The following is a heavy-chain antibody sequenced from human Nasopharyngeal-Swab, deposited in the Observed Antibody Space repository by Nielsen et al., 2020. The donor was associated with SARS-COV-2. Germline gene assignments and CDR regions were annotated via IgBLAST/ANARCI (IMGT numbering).Heavy chain of an antibody. CDR3: ARVRGSMDHDAFDI. D-gene: IGHD3-10*01. V-gene: IGHV3-21*01. J-gene: IGHJ3*02. Sequence: GGSLRLSCAASGFTFSSYSMNWVRQAPGKGLEWASSISSSSSYIYYADSVKGRFTISRDNAKNSLYLQMNSLRAEDTAVYYCARVRGSMDHDAFDIWGQGTMVTVSS. CDR1: GFTFSSYS. CDR2: ISSSSSYI.